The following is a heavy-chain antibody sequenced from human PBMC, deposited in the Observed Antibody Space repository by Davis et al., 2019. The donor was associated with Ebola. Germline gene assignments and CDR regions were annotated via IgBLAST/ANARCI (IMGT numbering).Heavy chain of an antibody. J-gene: IGHJ6*02. V-gene: IGHV5-51*01. CDR2: IYPGDSDT. Sequence: KVSCKGSAYSFTSYWIGWVSQMPGKGLEWMGIIYPGDSDTRYSPSFQGQVTISADKSISTTYLQWSSLKASDTAMYYCARLPSYGYRGGFGMDVWGQGTTVTVSS. CDR1: AYSFTSYW. D-gene: IGHD6-25*01. CDR3: ARLPSYGYRGGFGMDV.